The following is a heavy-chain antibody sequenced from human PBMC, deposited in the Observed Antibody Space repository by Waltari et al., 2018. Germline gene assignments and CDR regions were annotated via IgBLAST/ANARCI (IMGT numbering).Heavy chain of an antibody. V-gene: IGHV4-34*01. J-gene: IGHJ3*02. D-gene: IGHD2-21*02. CDR3: ARQEIIVEVTGDGFDI. Sequence: QVQLQQWGAGRLKPSETLSLTCAVYGVSSRVHYWSWIRQPPGKGLEWIGEISHSGTTNYNPSLKSRVTISLDTFKNQFSLKLSSVTAADTAVYYCARQEIIVEVTGDGFDIWGQGTMVTVSS. CDR2: ISHSGTT. CDR1: GVSSRVHY.